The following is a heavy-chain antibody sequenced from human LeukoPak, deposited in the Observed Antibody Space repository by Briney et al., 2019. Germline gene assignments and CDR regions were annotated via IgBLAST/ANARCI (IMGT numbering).Heavy chain of an antibody. Sequence: ASVKVSCKVSGYTLTELSMHWVRQAPGKGLEWMGGFDPEDGETIYAQKFQGRVTMTEDTSTDTAYMGLSSLRSEDTAVYYCARDNSVGDYAWWFDPWGQGTLVTVSS. CDR1: GYTLTELS. CDR2: FDPEDGET. V-gene: IGHV1-24*01. D-gene: IGHD1-26*01. J-gene: IGHJ5*02. CDR3: ARDNSVGDYAWWFDP.